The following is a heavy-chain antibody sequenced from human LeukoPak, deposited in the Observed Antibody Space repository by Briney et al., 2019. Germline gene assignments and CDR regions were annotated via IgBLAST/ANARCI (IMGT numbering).Heavy chain of an antibody. J-gene: IGHJ6*03. V-gene: IGHV3-20*04. CDR1: GFTFDDYG. Sequence: PGGSLRLSCAASGFTFDDYGMSWVRQAPGKGLEWVSGINWNGGSTGYADSVKGRFTISRDNSKNTLYLQMNSLRTDDTAVYYCAREHYFYHMDGWGEGTTVTVSS. CDR2: INWNGGST. CDR3: AREHYFYHMDG.